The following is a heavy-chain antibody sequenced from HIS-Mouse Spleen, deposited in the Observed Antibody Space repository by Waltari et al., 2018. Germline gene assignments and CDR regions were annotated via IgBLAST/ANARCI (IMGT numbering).Heavy chain of an antibody. CDR2: IYHSGGT. V-gene: IGHV4-38-2*02. CDR1: GYSISSGYY. Sequence: QVQLQESGPGLVKPSETLSLTCTVSGYSISSGYYWGWIRQPPGKGLEWIGSIYHSGGTYDNPSLKSRVTISVETSKNQFSLKLSSVTAADTAVYYCARALEYSSSWYYYYYGMDVWGQGTKV. J-gene: IGHJ6*02. CDR3: ARALEYSSSWYYYYYGMDV. D-gene: IGHD6-13*01.